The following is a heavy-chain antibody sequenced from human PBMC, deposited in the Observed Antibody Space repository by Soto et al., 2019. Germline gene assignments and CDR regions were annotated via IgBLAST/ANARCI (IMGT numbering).Heavy chain of an antibody. J-gene: IGHJ5*02. V-gene: IGHV4-31*03. CDR1: GAALNSGNYY. CDR2: IYVTGAV. Sequence: PSETLSLTCSVSGAALNSGNYYWSWIRQVQGKGLEWIGHIYVTGAVDYNPSLRDRITISQDTSERQFSLKLRLVTAADTAVYYCARLRSATNIYKWFDPWGQGTLVTVSS. D-gene: IGHD2-15*01. CDR3: ARLRSATNIYKWFDP.